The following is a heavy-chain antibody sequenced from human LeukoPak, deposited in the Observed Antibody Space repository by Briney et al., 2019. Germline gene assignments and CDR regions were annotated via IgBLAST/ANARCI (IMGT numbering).Heavy chain of an antibody. CDR3: ARGRGYYDILTGYRIPRRFDP. V-gene: IGHV4-30-4*01. CDR1: GGSISSGDYY. J-gene: IGHJ5*02. D-gene: IGHD3-9*01. Sequence: PSETLSLTCTVSGGSISSGDYYWSWIRQPPGKGLEWIGYIYYSGSTYYNPSLKSRVTISVDTSKNQFSLKLSSVTAADTAVYYCARGRGYYDILTGYRIPRRFDPWGQGTLVTVSS. CDR2: IYYSGST.